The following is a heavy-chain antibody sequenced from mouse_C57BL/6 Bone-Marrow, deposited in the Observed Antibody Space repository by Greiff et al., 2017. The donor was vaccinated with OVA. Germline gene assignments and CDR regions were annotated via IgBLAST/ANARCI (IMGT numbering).Heavy chain of an antibody. CDR3: ARRLLRYYAMDY. Sequence: EVKLMESGGGLVQPGGSLKLSCAASGFTFSDYYMYWVRQTPEKRLEWVAYISNGGGSTYYPDTVKGRFTISRDNAKNTLYLQMSRLKSEDTAMYYCARRLLRYYAMDYWGQGTSVTVSS. CDR2: ISNGGGST. CDR1: GFTFSDYY. V-gene: IGHV5-12*01. D-gene: IGHD1-1*01. J-gene: IGHJ4*01.